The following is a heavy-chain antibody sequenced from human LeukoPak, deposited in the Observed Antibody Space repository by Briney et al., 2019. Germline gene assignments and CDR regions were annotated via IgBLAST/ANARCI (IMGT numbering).Heavy chain of an antibody. CDR1: GYTFSSYS. D-gene: IGHD3-22*01. CDR3: VRLRRNSDTSGFYYYYDY. Sequence: GGSLRLSCAASGYTFSSYSINWVRQAPGKGLEWVSSISVRSNYMYYADSVRGRFSISRDDARDSLYLQMNSLRAEDTAVYYCVRLRRNSDTSGFYYYYDYWGQGTLVTVSS. J-gene: IGHJ4*02. CDR2: ISVRSNYM. V-gene: IGHV3-21*01.